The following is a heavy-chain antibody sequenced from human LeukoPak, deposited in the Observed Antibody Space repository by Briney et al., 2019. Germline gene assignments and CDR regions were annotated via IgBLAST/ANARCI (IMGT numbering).Heavy chain of an antibody. CDR1: GITLSNYG. V-gene: IGHV3-23*01. Sequence: GWILRRSCAVSGITLSNYGMSWVRKAPGKGLEWVAGISGSGGRTNYADSVKGRFTISRDSPKNTLYLQMNSLRAEDTAVYFCAKRGVVIRVVLVGFHKEAYYFDSWGQGALVTVSS. D-gene: IGHD3-10*01. CDR3: AKRGVVIRVVLVGFHKEAYYFDS. J-gene: IGHJ4*02. CDR2: ISGSGGRT.